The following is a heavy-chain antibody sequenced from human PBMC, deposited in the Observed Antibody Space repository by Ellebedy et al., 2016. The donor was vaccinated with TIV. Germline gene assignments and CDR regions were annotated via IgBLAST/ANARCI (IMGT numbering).Heavy chain of an antibody. V-gene: IGHV3-9*01. CDR2: ISWRGHYI. Sequence: GGSLRLXCAASGFTFDDYAMHWVRQAPGKGLEWVSGISWRGHYIGYADSVRGRFTISRDNAKSSLYLQMNSLRIEDTAVYYCTKDLLRGIWGGSGRDYWGQGTLVTVSS. J-gene: IGHJ4*02. CDR3: TKDLLRGIWGGSGRDY. D-gene: IGHD7-27*01. CDR1: GFTFDDYA.